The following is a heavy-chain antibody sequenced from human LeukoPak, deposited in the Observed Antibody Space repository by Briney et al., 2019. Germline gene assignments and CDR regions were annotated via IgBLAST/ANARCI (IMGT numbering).Heavy chain of an antibody. J-gene: IGHJ3*02. V-gene: IGHV4-59*01. D-gene: IGHD5-12*01. CDR3: ARDALRSVATDKSYTSDAFDI. CDR1: GGSISSYY. CDR2: IYYSGST. Sequence: SETLSLTCTVSGGSISSYYWSWIRQPPGKGLEWIAYIYYSGSTNYNPSLKSRVTISVDTSKNQLSLKLSSVTAADTALYYCARDALRSVATDKSYTSDAFDIWGQGTMVTVSS.